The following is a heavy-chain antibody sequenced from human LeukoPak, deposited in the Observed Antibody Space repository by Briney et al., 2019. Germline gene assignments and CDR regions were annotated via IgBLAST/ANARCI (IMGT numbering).Heavy chain of an antibody. D-gene: IGHD5-12*01. V-gene: IGHV4-34*01. CDR3: ARGRRLGRGAKFDY. J-gene: IGHJ4*02. CDR2: INHSGST. Sequence: SETLSLTCAVYGGSFSGYYWSWIRQPPGKGLEWIGEINHSGSTNYNPSLKSRVTISVDTSKNQFSLKLSSVTAADTAVYYCARGRRLGRGAKFDYWGQGTLVTVSS. CDR1: GGSFSGYY.